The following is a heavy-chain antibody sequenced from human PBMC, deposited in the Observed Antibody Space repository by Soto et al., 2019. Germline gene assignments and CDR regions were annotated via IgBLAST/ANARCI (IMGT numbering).Heavy chain of an antibody. CDR3: ATDDYGIFPY. D-gene: IGHD3-10*01. CDR2: IDPRSGGT. Sequence: EASVKVSCKVSGYPFTTYYIHWVRQAPGQGLEWMGWIDPRSGGTVYEQKFQGRVTMTRDTSISTVYMDLSGLTSDDTALYYCATDDYGIFPYWGQGSLVTGS. J-gene: IGHJ4*02. V-gene: IGHV1-2*02. CDR1: GYPFTTYY.